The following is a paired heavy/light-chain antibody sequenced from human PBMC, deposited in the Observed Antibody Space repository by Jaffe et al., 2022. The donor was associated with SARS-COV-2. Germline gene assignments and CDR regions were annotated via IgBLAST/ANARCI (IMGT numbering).Light chain of an antibody. V-gene: IGKV3-20*01. CDR3: QQYGSSPYT. Sequence: EIVLTQSPGTLSLSPGERATLSCRASQSISSSYLAWYQQKPGQAPRLLIYGASSRATGIPDRFSGSGSGTDFTLTISRLEPEDFAVYYCQQYGSSPYTFGQGTKLEIK. CDR2: GAS. CDR1: QSISSSY. J-gene: IGKJ2*01.
Heavy chain of an antibody. CDR2: IRSKAFGGTT. J-gene: IGHJ4*02. D-gene: IGHD5-18*01. CDR3: SRDGAYSYGPMRKFDS. V-gene: IGHV3-49*04. Sequence: EVQLVESGGGLVQPGRSLRLSCTASGFTFGDYAMNWVRQAPGKGLEWVGFIRSKAFGGTTECAASVKDRFTISRDDSKNIAYLQMHSLKTEDTAVYYCSRDGAYSYGPMRKFDSWGQGTLVTVSS. CDR1: GFTFGDYA.